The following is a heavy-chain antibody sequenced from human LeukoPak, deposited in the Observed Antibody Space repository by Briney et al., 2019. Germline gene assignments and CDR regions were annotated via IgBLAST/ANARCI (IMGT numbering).Heavy chain of an antibody. Sequence: ASVKVSCKVSGYTLTELSMHWVRQAPGKGLEWMGGFNPEDGETIYAQKFQGRVTMTGDISTDTAYMELSSLRSEDTAVYYCATVGYCSSTSCYKGWFDPWGQGTLVTVSS. CDR1: GYTLTELS. D-gene: IGHD2-2*02. J-gene: IGHJ5*02. CDR3: ATVGYCSSTSCYKGWFDP. CDR2: FNPEDGET. V-gene: IGHV1-24*01.